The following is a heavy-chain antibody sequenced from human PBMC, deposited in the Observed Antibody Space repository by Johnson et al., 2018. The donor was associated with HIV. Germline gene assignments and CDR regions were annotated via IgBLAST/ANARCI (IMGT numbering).Heavy chain of an antibody. CDR1: GFTFDDYA. CDR3: AKEASSGPDAFDI. J-gene: IGHJ3*02. D-gene: IGHD6-19*01. Sequence: EVQLVESGGGLVQPGRSLRLSCAASGFTFDDYAMHWVRQAPGKGLEWVSGISWNSGSIGSADSVKGRFTISRDNAKNSLYLQMNSLRAEDTALYYCAKEASSGPDAFDIWGQGTMVTVSS. CDR2: ISWNSGSI. V-gene: IGHV3-9*01.